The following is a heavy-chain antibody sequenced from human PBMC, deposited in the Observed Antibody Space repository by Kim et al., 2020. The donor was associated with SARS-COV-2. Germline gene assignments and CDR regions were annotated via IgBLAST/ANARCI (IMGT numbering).Heavy chain of an antibody. V-gene: IGHV3-21*01. CDR1: GFSFNSYS. Sequence: GSLRLSCAASGFSFNSYSMNWVRQAPGKGLEWVSSISASSSYIYQVDSLKGRFIISRDNAKESLYLQMNSLRVEDTGVYYCARAVATRAYFDYWGQG. CDR3: ARAVATRAYFDY. J-gene: IGHJ4*02. CDR2: ISASSSYI. D-gene: IGHD4-17*01.